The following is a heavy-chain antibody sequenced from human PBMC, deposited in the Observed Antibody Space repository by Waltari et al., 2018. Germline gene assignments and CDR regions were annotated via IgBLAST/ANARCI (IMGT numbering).Heavy chain of an antibody. CDR3: ATYIGASVGTAAFDV. CDR2: VSYSGTT. D-gene: IGHD5-12*01. CDR1: GVSITSNRHY. J-gene: IGHJ3*01. V-gene: IGHV4-39*01. Sequence: QLQLQELGPRLVRPSETLSLICRVSGVSITSNRHYWAWIRQSPGQGLEWFGTVSYSGTTYISPSLKSRVSVSRDTSKNQVSLILGSVTAADMAVYYCATYIGASVGTAAFDVWGQGTMVTVSS.